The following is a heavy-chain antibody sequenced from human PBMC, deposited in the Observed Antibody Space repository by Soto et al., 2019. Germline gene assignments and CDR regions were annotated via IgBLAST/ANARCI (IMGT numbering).Heavy chain of an antibody. J-gene: IGHJ4*02. V-gene: IGHV4-34*01. CDR2: INHSGST. D-gene: IGHD2-15*01. CDR1: GGSFSGYY. Sequence: SETLSLTCAVYGGSFSGYYWSWIRQPPGKGLEWIGEINHSGSTNYNPSLKSRVTISVDASKNQFSLKLSSVTAADTAVYYCARGGGYCSGDSCYNVDYGGQGTLVTASS. CDR3: ARGGGYCSGDSCYNVDY.